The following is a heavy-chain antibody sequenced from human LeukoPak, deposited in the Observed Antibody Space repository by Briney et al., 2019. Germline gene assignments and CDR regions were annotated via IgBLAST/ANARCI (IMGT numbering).Heavy chain of an antibody. V-gene: IGHV4-59*01. CDR3: ASARLGSGLEGAFDI. D-gene: IGHD6-25*01. CDR2: IYYSGST. J-gene: IGHJ3*02. Sequence: SETLSLTCTVSGGSISSYFWSWIRQPPGKGLEWVGYIYYSGSTNYNPSLKSRVTISVDTSKNQFSLKLSSVTAADTAVYYCASARLGSGLEGAFDIWGQGTMVTVSS. CDR1: GGSISSYF.